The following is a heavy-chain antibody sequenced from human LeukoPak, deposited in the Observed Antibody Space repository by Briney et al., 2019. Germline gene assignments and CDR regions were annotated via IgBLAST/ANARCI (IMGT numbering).Heavy chain of an antibody. CDR3: ARFYGGSALDN. CDR2: ISSSSSYI. D-gene: IGHD3-16*01. V-gene: IGHV3-21*01. CDR1: GFTFSSYS. J-gene: IGHJ3*02. Sequence: GGSLRLSCAASGFTFSSYSMNWVRQAPGKGLEWVSSISSSSSYIYYADSVKGRFTISRDNAKNTLYLHMNSLRAEDTAVYYCARFYGGSALDNWGQGTMVTVSS.